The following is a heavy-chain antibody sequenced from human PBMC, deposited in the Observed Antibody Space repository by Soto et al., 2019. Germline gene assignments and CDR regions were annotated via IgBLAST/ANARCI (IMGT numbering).Heavy chain of an antibody. J-gene: IGHJ4*02. CDR1: GFTVSSNY. CDR2: IYSGGST. D-gene: IGHD1-1*01. Sequence: EVQLVESGGGLVKPGGSLRLSCAATGFTVSSNYMSWVRQAPGKGLEWVSVIYSGGSTYYADSVKGRFTISRDNPKNTLYLQMNSLRADDTAVYYCAREWAGTIDYWGQGTLVTVSS. CDR3: AREWAGTIDY. V-gene: IGHV3-53*01.